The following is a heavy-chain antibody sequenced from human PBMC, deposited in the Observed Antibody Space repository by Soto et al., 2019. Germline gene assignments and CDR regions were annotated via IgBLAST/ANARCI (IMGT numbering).Heavy chain of an antibody. J-gene: IGHJ4*02. CDR3: AKYSTNGTSRFFDL. V-gene: IGHV3-23*01. CDR2: IGAGSDGI. CDR1: GFTFSIYA. D-gene: IGHD2-8*01. Sequence: GGSLRLSCAASGFTFSIYAVAWIRQTPGKGLEWVSVIGAGSDGIQYVDSVKGRFSISRDNSKNTLYLHMNSLRAEDTAIYYWAKYSTNGTSRFFDLWGQGTLVTVSS.